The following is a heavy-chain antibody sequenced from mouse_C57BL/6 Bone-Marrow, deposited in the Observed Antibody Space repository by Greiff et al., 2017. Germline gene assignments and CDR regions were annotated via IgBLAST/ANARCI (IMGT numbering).Heavy chain of an antibody. D-gene: IGHD1-1*01. J-gene: IGHJ3*01. V-gene: IGHV5-6*01. Sequence: EVKLVESGGDLVKPGGSLKLSCAASGFTFSSYGMSWVRQAPDKRLEWVATISSGGSYTYYPDSVKGRFTISRDNAKNTLYLQMSSLKSEDTAMYYCARESNLHYYGSSVFAYWGQGTLVTVSA. CDR2: ISSGGSYT. CDR3: ARESNLHYYGSSVFAY. CDR1: GFTFSSYG.